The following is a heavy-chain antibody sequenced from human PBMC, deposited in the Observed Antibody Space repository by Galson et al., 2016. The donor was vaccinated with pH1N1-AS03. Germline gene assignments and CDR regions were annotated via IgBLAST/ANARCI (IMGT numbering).Heavy chain of an antibody. V-gene: IGHV1-3*01. CDR2: INAGNGNT. CDR3: ARGRGSYGMDV. D-gene: IGHD1-26*01. Sequence: SVKVSCKASGYTFISYVMHWVRQAPGQRLEWMGWINAGNGNTTYSQSFQGRVTITRDTSASKAYMELSSLRSVDTAVYYCARGRGSYGMDVWGQGTTVTVSS. CDR1: GYTFISYV. J-gene: IGHJ6*02.